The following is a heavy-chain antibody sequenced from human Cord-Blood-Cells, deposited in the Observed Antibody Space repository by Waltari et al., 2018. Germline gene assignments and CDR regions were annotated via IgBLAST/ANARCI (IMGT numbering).Heavy chain of an antibody. CDR1: GFTFSSDA. D-gene: IGHD3-9*01. CDR2: ISGSGGSR. Sequence: EVQLVASGGGLVQPGGYLRLSCAASGFTFSSDAMSWVRQAPGTGLEWVSAISGSGGSRYYADSVKGRFTISRDNSKNTLYLQMNSLRAEDTAVYYCAKDPDYDILTGYYWFDPWGQGTLVTVSS. CDR3: AKDPDYDILTGYYWFDP. J-gene: IGHJ5*02. V-gene: IGHV3-23*04.